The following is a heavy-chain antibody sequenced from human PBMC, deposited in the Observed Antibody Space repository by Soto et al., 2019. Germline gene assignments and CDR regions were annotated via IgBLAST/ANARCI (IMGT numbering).Heavy chain of an antibody. D-gene: IGHD3-3*01. Sequence: LRLSCAASGFTVSSNYMSWVRQAPGKGLEWVSVIYSGGSTYYADSVKGRFTISRDNSKNTLYLQMNNLRAEDTAVYYCARGGRGYDFWSGYYTAEYFQHWGQGTLVTVSS. CDR1: GFTVSSNY. V-gene: IGHV3-53*01. CDR3: ARGGRGYDFWSGYYTAEYFQH. CDR2: IYSGGST. J-gene: IGHJ1*01.